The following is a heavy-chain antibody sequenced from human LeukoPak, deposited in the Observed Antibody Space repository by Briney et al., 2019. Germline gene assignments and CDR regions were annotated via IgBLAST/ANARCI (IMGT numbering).Heavy chain of an antibody. J-gene: IGHJ4*02. CDR3: ARFATNFWSGYSFDY. CDR2: INPNSGST. V-gene: IGHV1/OR15-1*04. D-gene: IGHD3-3*01. Sequence: ASVKVSCKASGYIFTDYYMHWVRQAPGQELGWMGRINPNSGSTSYAQKFQGRVTMTRDTSTSTVYMELSSLRSEDTAVYYCARFATNFWSGYSFDYWGQGTLVTVSS. CDR1: GYIFTDYY.